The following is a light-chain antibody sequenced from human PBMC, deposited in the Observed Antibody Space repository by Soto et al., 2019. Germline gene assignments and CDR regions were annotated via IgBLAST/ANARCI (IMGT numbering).Light chain of an antibody. V-gene: IGLV2-23*01. CDR1: SSDVGSYNL. CDR2: EGS. J-gene: IGLJ2*01. Sequence: QSALTQPASVSGSPGQSITISCTGISSDVGSYNLVSWYQQHPGKAPKLMIYEGSKRPSGVSNRFSGSKSGNTASLTISGLHAEDEADYYCCSYAGSSTDVVFGGGTKVTVL. CDR3: CSYAGSSTDVV.